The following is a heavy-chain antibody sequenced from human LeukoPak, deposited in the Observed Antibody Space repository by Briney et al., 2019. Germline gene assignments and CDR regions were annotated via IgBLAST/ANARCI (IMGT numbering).Heavy chain of an antibody. D-gene: IGHD6-19*01. Sequence: SETLSLTCAVYGGSFSGYYWSWIRQPPGKGLEWIGRIYTSGSTNYNPSLKSRVTMSVDTSKNQFSLKLSSVTAADTAVYYCARSSGWEFDPWGQGTLVTVSS. CDR3: ARSSGWEFDP. CDR1: GGSFSGYY. J-gene: IGHJ5*02. V-gene: IGHV4-59*10. CDR2: IYTSGST.